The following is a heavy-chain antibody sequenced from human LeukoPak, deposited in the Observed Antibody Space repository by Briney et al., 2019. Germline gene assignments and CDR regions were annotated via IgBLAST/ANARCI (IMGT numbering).Heavy chain of an antibody. J-gene: IGHJ5*02. CDR1: GYTFTSYD. D-gene: IGHD6-6*01. CDR2: MTHNCGNT. CDR3: ARRKAARRTVGGWFDP. Sequence: ASVKVSCKASGYTFTSYDINWVRQATGQGLEWMGWMTHNCGNTGYAQQFQGRVTMTRNTSISTDYMELSSLRSEDTAVYYCARRKAARRTVGGWFDPWGQGTLVSVSS. V-gene: IGHV1-8*01.